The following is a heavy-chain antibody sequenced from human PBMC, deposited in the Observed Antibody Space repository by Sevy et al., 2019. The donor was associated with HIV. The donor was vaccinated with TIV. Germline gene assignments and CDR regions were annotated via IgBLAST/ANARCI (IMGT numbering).Heavy chain of an antibody. D-gene: IGHD1-20*01. J-gene: IGHJ3*02. CDR1: GGSISSYY. V-gene: IGHV4-4*07. CDR3: ARGSWDRYNCKDDAFDI. Sequence: SETLSLTCTVSGGSISSYYWSWIRQPAGKGLEWIGRIYTSGSTKYNPSLKSRVTMSVDTSKNQFSLKLSSVTDADTADYSRARGSWDRYNCKDDAFDIWRQGTMVTVSS. CDR2: IYTSGST.